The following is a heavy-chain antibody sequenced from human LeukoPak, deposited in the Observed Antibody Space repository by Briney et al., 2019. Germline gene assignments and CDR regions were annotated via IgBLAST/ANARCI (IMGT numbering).Heavy chain of an antibody. V-gene: IGHV4-39*02. D-gene: IGHD2-2*01. J-gene: IGHJ5*02. CDR3: AREGLPGLCTSTSCYAVFDP. CDR1: GGSIGSSGYF. Sequence: KPSETLSLTCAVSGGSIGSSGYFWGWIRQSPGNGLEWIGSLSFGGSTYYNPSLKSRVTISGDTAKNHVSLKLISVSAADTAVYYCAREGLPGLCTSTSCYAVFDPWGQGTLVTVSS. CDR2: LSFGGST.